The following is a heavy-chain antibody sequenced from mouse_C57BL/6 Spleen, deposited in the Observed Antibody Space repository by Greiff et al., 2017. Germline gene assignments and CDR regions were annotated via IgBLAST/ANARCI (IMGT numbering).Heavy chain of an antibody. CDR2: ISYDGSN. D-gene: IGHD2-2*01. CDR3: ARDQGYPWFAY. V-gene: IGHV3-6*01. Sequence: EVQRVESGPGLVKPSQSLSLTCSVTGYSITSGYYWNWIRQFPGNKLEWMGYISYDGSNNYNPSLKNRISITRDTSKNQFFLKLNSVTTEDTATYYCARDQGYPWFAYWGQGTLVTVSA. J-gene: IGHJ3*01. CDR1: GYSITSGYY.